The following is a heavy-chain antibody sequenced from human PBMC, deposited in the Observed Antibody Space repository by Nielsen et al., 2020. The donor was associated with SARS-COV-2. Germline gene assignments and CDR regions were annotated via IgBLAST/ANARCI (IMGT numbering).Heavy chain of an antibody. CDR3: AREVVGATQTYYIDY. CDR2: INAGNGNT. J-gene: IGHJ4*02. D-gene: IGHD1-26*01. Sequence: ASVKVSCKASGYTFTSYAMHWVRQAPGQRLEWMGWINAGNGNTKYSQKFQGRVTITRDTSASTAYMELSSLRSEDTAVYYCAREVVGATQTYYIDYWGQGTLVTVSS. V-gene: IGHV1-3*01. CDR1: GYTFTSYA.